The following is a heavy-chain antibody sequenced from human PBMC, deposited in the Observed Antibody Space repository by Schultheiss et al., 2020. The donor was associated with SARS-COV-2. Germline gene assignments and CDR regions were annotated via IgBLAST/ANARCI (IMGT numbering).Heavy chain of an antibody. Sequence: GGSLRLSCAASGFTFSSYGMHWVRQAPGKGLVWVSRINSDGSSTSYADSVKGRFTISRDNAKNTLYLQMNSLRAEDTAVYYCAKGPDIVVVVAATLGGEMASFDIWGQGTMVTVSS. J-gene: IGHJ3*02. D-gene: IGHD2-15*01. CDR3: AKGPDIVVVVAATLGGEMASFDI. V-gene: IGHV3-74*01. CDR1: GFTFSSYG. CDR2: INSDGSST.